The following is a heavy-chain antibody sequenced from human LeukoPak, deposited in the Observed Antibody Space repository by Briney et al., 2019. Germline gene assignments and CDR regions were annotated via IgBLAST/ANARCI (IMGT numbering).Heavy chain of an antibody. Sequence: EASVKVSCKASGYSFTSYCMHWVRQAPGQGLEWMAVLYPGGDRAIYAQRFQGRLTLTRDTSTNTVYMEVSSLASEDTAVYYCASEVPRTSRFDHWGQGTLVTVSS. J-gene: IGHJ4*02. CDR2: LYPGGDRA. CDR1: GYSFTSYC. CDR3: ASEVPRTSRFDH. D-gene: IGHD2-8*01. V-gene: IGHV1-46*01.